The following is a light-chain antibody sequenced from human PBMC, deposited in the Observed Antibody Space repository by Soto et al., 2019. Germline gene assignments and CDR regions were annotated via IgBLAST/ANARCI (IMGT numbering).Light chain of an antibody. CDR1: QSVTSF. J-gene: IGKJ4*01. CDR3: QQRSKWPLT. Sequence: EIVLTQSPVTLSLSPGERATLSCRASQSVTSFLAWYQQKPGQAPRLLIYDVSHRATGIPARFSGSGSGTDFTLTISSLEPEDFAVYYCQQRSKWPLTFGGGTKVEIK. V-gene: IGKV3-11*01. CDR2: DVS.